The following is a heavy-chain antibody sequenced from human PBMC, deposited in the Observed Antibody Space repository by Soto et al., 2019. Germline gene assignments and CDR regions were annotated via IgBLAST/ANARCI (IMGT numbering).Heavy chain of an antibody. V-gene: IGHV3-30-3*01. CDR1: GFTFSSYA. D-gene: IGHD1-1*01. CDR2: ISYDGSNK. J-gene: IGHJ6*02. Sequence: PGGSLRLSCAASGFTFSSYAMHWVRQAPGKGLEWVAVISYDGSNKYYADSVKGRFTISRDNSKNTLYLQMNSLRAEDTAVYYCARDLADSTTYYYYGMDVWGQGTTVTVSS. CDR3: ARDLADSTTYYYYGMDV.